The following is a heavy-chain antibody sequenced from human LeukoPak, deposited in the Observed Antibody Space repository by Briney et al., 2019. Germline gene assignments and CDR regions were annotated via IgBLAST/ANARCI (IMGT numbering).Heavy chain of an antibody. J-gene: IGHJ3*02. CDR2: IYYSGST. D-gene: IGHD6-13*01. Sequence: SETLSLTCTVSGGSISSSSYYWGWIRQPPGKGLEWIGSIYYSGSTYYNPSLKSRVTISVDTSKSQFSLKLSSVIAADTAVYYCARQFSSSWDDAFDIWGQGTMVTVSS. CDR1: GGSISSSSYY. CDR3: ARQFSSSWDDAFDI. V-gene: IGHV4-39*01.